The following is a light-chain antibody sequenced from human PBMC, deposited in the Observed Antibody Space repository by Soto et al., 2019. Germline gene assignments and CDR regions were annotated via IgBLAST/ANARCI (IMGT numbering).Light chain of an antibody. CDR1: KLGSKF. V-gene: IGLV3-1*01. J-gene: IGLJ7*01. Sequence: SYELTQPPSVSVSPGQTATITCSGDKLGSKFPSWFQQKPGQSPILVLSRYADRPSGIPERFSGSSSGNTATLAISGIQALDEADYYCQAWGRSSVVFGGGTQLTVL. CDR3: QAWGRSSVV. CDR2: RYA.